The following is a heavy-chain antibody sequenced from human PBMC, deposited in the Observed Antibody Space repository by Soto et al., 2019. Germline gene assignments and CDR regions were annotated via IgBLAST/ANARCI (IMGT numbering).Heavy chain of an antibody. D-gene: IGHD2-2*01. J-gene: IGHJ4*02. CDR1: GFTFGDYA. CDR3: TREAVVPAATEGYYFDY. V-gene: IGHV3-49*03. Sequence: LRLSCTASGFTFGDYAMSWFRQAPGKGLEWVGFIRSKAYGGTTEYAASVKGRFTISRDDSKSIAYLQMNSLKTEDTAVYYCTREAVVPAATEGYYFDYWGQGTLVTVS. CDR2: IRSKAYGGTT.